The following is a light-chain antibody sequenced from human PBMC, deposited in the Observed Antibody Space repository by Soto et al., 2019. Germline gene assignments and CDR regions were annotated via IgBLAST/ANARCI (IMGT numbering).Light chain of an antibody. CDR3: MQGPQWAPFS. CDR2: DVS. CDR1: QSLVSSHEDTY. Sequence: DVVLTQSPLSLPVTLGQPASISCRSSQSLVSSHEDTYLNWFHQSPCQSPRRLIYDVSKRDSGVPDRFSGSGSGTDFTLKISRVEAEDVGVYYCMQGPQWAPFSLGPGTRVDFK. V-gene: IGKV2-30*01. J-gene: IGKJ3*01.